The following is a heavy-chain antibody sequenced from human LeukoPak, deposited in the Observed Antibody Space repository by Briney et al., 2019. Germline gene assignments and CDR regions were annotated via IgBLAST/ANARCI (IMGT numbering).Heavy chain of an antibody. CDR3: ARDKTMVRGVITDAFDI. V-gene: IGHV3-30*04. D-gene: IGHD3-10*01. CDR1: GFTFSSYA. J-gene: IGHJ3*02. Sequence: GGSLRLSCAASGFTFSSYAMHWVRQAPGKGLEWVAVISYDGSNKYYADSVKGRFTISRDNSKNTLYLQMNSLRAEDTAVYYCARDKTMVRGVITDAFDIWGQGTMVTVSS. CDR2: ISYDGSNK.